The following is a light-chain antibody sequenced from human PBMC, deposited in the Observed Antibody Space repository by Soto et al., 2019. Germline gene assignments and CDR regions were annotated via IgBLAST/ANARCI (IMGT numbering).Light chain of an antibody. CDR2: AAS. J-gene: IGKJ5*01. CDR1: QSISSY. CDR3: QQSYSTPIT. Sequence: DIQITQSPSSLSASVGDRGTLTCRASQSISSYLNWYQQKPGKAPKLLIYAASSLQSGVPSRFSGSGSGTDFTLTISSLQPEDFATYYCQQSYSTPITFGQGTRLEIK. V-gene: IGKV1-39*01.